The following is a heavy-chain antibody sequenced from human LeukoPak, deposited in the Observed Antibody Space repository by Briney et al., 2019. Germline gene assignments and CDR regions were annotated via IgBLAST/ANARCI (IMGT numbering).Heavy chain of an antibody. CDR2: INPNSGGT. D-gene: IGHD3-9*01. CDR1: GYTFTGYY. CDR3: ASPQYYDILTGYYNSAYDAFDI. Sequence: ASVKVSCKASGYTFTGYYMHWVRQAPGQGLEWMGWINPNSGGTNYAQKFQGRVTMTRDTSISTAYMELSRLRSDDTAVYYCASPQYYDILTGYYNSAYDAFDIWGQGTMVTVSS. J-gene: IGHJ3*02. V-gene: IGHV1-2*02.